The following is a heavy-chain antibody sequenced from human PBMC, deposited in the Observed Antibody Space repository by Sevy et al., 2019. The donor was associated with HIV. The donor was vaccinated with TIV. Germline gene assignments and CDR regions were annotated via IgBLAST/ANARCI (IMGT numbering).Heavy chain of an antibody. J-gene: IGHJ4*02. D-gene: IGHD3-16*01. CDR2: INPSGGST. V-gene: IGHV1-46*02. Sequence: ASVKVSCKASGYNLNNYYIHWVRQAPGQGLEWMGLINPSGGSTSYAQKFQGRVTMTRDTSTSTLHMELSSLRSEDTAVYYCARVYYYDYSCPGYWGQGTLVTVSS. CDR3: ARVYYYDYSCPGY. CDR1: GYNLNNYY.